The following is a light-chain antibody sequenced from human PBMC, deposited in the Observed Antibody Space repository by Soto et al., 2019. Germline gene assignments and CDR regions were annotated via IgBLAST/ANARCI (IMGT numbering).Light chain of an antibody. V-gene: IGLV2-14*01. J-gene: IGLJ3*02. Sequence: QSALTQPASVSGSPGQSITISCTGTSSDVGGYNYVSWYQQHSGKAPKLMIYEVSNRPSGVSNRFSGSKSGNTAPLTIAGLQTEDEADYYRSSYTSSSTRVFGGGTKLTVL. CDR3: SSYTSSSTRV. CDR1: SSDVGGYNY. CDR2: EVS.